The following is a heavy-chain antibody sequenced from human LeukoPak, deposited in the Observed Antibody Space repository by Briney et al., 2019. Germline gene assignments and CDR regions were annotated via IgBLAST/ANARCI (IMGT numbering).Heavy chain of an antibody. D-gene: IGHD6-19*01. CDR1: GFTFSSYG. CDR3: AKLRYSSGWLDY. V-gene: IGHV3-30*02. Sequence: GGSLRLSCAASGFTFSSYGMHWVRRAPGKGLEWVAFIRYDGSNKYYADSVKGRFTISRDNSKNTLYLQMNSLRAEDTAVYYCAKLRYSSGWLDYWGQGALVTVSS. CDR2: IRYDGSNK. J-gene: IGHJ4*02.